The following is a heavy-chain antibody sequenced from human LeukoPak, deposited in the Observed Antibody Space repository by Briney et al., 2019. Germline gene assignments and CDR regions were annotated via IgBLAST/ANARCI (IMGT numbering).Heavy chain of an antibody. CDR2: IYSGGGTTK. Sequence: QTGGSLRLSCVASGLTFRNYGFHWVHQAPGKGLEWVAIIYSGGGTTKYYAESVKDRFTITRDDSRDTLYLQMNSLRAEDTAVYYCVVILVPGGVWHFDLWGRGTLVTVSS. D-gene: IGHD2-2*01. CDR3: VVILVPGGVWHFDL. CDR1: GLTFRNYG. J-gene: IGHJ2*01. V-gene: IGHV3-33*03.